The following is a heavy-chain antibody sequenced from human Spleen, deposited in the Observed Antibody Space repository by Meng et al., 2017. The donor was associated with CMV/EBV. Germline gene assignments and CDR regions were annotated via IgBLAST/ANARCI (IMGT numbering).Heavy chain of an antibody. CDR3: ARDPYATGWAG. CDR2: INHSGST. Sequence: QVQLQQWGAGLLKPSETLSLTCAGYGGSFSGYYWSWIRQPPGKGLEWIGEINHSGSTNYNPSLKSRVTISVDTSKNQFSLKLSSVTAADTAVYYCARDPYATGWAGWGQGTLVTVSS. V-gene: IGHV4-34*01. J-gene: IGHJ4*02. CDR1: GGSFSGYY. D-gene: IGHD6-19*01.